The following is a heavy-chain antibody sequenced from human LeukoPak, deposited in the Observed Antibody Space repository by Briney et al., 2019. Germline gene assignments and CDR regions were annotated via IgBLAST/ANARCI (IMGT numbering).Heavy chain of an antibody. CDR1: GFTFSSYA. CDR2: ISTSSTYI. V-gene: IGHV3-21*04. Sequence: KPGRSLRPSCAASGFTFSSYAMHWVRQAPGKGLEWVSSISTSSTYIYYAGSVKGRFTISRDNAKNVMYLQVNSLRAEDTAVYYCARQPVKYNSGWARLDHWGQGTQVTVSS. D-gene: IGHD6-19*01. J-gene: IGHJ4*02. CDR3: ARQPVKYNSGWARLDH.